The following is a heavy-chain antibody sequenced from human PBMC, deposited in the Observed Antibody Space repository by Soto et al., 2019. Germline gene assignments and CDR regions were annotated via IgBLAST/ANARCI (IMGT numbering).Heavy chain of an antibody. V-gene: IGHV3-23*01. CDR2: LGSDGRNT. CDR3: VQQMTAWTDSFFDF. J-gene: IGHJ4*02. Sequence: VQLLGSGGGLVQPGESLRLSCVASEFSFSRYAMTWVRQAAGKGLQWVAGLGSDGRNTFYGASVRGRFTISRDNARNTLYLQMSSLRAEDTAVYFFVQQMTAWTDSFFDFWGQGIQVTVSS. D-gene: IGHD2-21*02. CDR1: EFSFSRYA.